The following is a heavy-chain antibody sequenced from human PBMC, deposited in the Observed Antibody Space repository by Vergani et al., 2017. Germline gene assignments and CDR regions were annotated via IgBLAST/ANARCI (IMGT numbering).Heavy chain of an antibody. CDR1: GGSISSYY. J-gene: IGHJ6*02. D-gene: IGHD6-19*01. CDR2: IYYSGST. Sequence: QVQLQESGPGLVKPSETLSLTCTVSGGSISSYYWSWIRQPPGKGLEWIGYIYYSGSTNYNPSLKSRVTISVATSKNQFSLKLGSVTAADTAVYYCARGVRGGSGWYYYYYGMDVWGQGTTVTVSS. CDR3: ARGVRGGSGWYYYYYGMDV. V-gene: IGHV4-59*01.